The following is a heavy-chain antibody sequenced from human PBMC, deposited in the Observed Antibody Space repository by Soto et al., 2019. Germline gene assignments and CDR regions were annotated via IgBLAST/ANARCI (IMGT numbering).Heavy chain of an antibody. CDR1: GFTVSRYA. V-gene: IGHV3-30*18. Sequence: GGSLRLSCAASGFTVSRYAFHWVRQAPGKGLEWVAVISNDGNTKYYADSVKGRFTISRDDSKNTLYLQMNSLGAEDTAVYYCAKDPDGFGVVGFDYCGQGTLVTVS. J-gene: IGHJ4*02. D-gene: IGHD3-3*01. CDR3: AKDPDGFGVVGFDY. CDR2: ISNDGNTK.